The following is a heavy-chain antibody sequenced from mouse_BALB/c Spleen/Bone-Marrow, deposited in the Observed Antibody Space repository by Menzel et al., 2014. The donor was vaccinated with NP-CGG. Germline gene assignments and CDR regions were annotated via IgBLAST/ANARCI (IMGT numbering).Heavy chain of an antibody. D-gene: IGHD1-1*01. CDR1: GYTFTDYA. Sequence: QVHVKQSGPELVRPGVSVKISCKGSGYTFTDYAMHWVKQSHAKSLEWIGDISTYSGNTNYNQKFKGKATMTVDKSSSTAYMELARLTSENSAIYHCARAGYGSSYDWFAYWGQGTLVTVSA. CDR3: ARAGYGSSYDWFAY. CDR2: ISTYSGNT. V-gene: IGHV1-67*01. J-gene: IGHJ3*01.